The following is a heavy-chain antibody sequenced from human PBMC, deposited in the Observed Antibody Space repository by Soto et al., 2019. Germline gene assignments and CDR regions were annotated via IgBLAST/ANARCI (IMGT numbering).Heavy chain of an antibody. V-gene: IGHV2-26*01. CDR1: GFSLSNARMG. J-gene: IGHJ5*02. CDR3: ARIFSGTTQLVHVWTNNWFDP. Sequence: QVTLKESGPVLVKPTETLTLTCTVSGFSLSNARMGVSWIRQPPGKALEGLAHIFSNDEKSYSTSLKSRITLSQDTSKSQVVLTMTNMDPVDTATYYCARIFSGTTQLVHVWTNNWFDPWGQGTLVTVSS. D-gene: IGHD6-13*01. CDR2: IFSNDEK.